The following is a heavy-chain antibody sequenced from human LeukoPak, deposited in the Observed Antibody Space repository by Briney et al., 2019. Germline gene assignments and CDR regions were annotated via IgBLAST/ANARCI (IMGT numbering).Heavy chain of an antibody. CDR1: GFTFSSYS. CDR3: ARDLSSPWEYYYDSSGYSHY. CDR2: ISSSSSTM. J-gene: IGHJ4*02. D-gene: IGHD3-22*01. V-gene: IGHV3-48*04. Sequence: GGSLRLSCAASGFTFSSYSMNWDRQAPGKGLEWVSYISSSSSTMYYADSVKGRFTISRDNAKNSLYLQMNSLRAEDTAVYYCARDLSSPWEYYYDSSGYSHYWGQGTLVTVSS.